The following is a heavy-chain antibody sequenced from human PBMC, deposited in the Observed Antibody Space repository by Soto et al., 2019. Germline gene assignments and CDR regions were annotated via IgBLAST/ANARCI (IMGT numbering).Heavy chain of an antibody. V-gene: IGHV1-3*01. CDR2: INAGNGDT. CDR3: AREALSFCTSTSCSTDWFDP. Sequence: QVQLVQSGAEVKKPGASVKVSCKASGYTFTSYALDWVRQAPGQRLEWMGGINAGNGDTKYSQNFQGRVTITRDTSATTAYMELSSLRYEDTAVYYCAREALSFCTSTSCSTDWFDPWGQGTLVTVSS. J-gene: IGHJ5*02. D-gene: IGHD2-2*01. CDR1: GYTFTSYA.